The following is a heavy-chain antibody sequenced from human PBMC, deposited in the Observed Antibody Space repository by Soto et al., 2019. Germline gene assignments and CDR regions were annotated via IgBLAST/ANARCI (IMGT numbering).Heavy chain of an antibody. J-gene: IGHJ6*02. CDR2: TSRSGSYI. Sequence: GGSLRLSCAASGFNLSNYTMNWVRQAPGKGLEWVSSTSRSGSYIYYADSVKGRFTISRDNAKNSLYLQMNSLRAEDTAVYYCARSLMVRGLLYGMDVWGQGTTVTVSS. CDR1: GFNLSNYT. V-gene: IGHV3-21*01. CDR3: ARSLMVRGLLYGMDV. D-gene: IGHD3-10*01.